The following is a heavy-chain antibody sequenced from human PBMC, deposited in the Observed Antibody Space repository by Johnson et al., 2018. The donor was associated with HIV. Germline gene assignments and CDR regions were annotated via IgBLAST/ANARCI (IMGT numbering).Heavy chain of an antibody. CDR2: IYSGGST. J-gene: IGHJ3*02. Sequence: VKLVESGVGVVQPGRSLRLSCAASGFTFSSYAMHWVRQAPGKGLEWVAVIYSGGSTYYADSVKGRFTISRDNSKNTLYLQMNSLRAEDTAVYYCARDELGEDAFDIWGQGTMVTVSS. CDR3: ARDELGEDAFDI. CDR1: GFTFSSYA. V-gene: IGHV3-66*01. D-gene: IGHD3-16*01.